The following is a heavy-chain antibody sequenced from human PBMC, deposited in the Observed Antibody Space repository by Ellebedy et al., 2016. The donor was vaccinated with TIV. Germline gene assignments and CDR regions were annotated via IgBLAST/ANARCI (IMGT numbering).Heavy chain of an antibody. D-gene: IGHD1-26*01. V-gene: IGHV3-49*03. CDR3: TSPEGGGSYYSLPYYYYGMDV. Sequence: GESLKISXTASGFTFGDYAMSWFRQAPGKGLEWVGFIRSKAYGGTTEYAASVKGRFTISRDDSKSIAYLQMNSLKTEDTAVYYCTSPEGGGSYYSLPYYYYGMDVWGQGTTVTVSS. CDR1: GFTFGDYA. CDR2: IRSKAYGGTT. J-gene: IGHJ6*02.